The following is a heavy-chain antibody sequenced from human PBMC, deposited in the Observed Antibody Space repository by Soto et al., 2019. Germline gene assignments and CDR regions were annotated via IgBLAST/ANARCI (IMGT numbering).Heavy chain of an antibody. Sequence: EVQLLESGGGLVQPGGSLRLSCAASGFTFSTYVMSWVRQAPGKGLEWVSAVSGGGDITYYADSVKGRFTVSRDNSKNTLYLKMNSMRADDTAAYYCAKEGRFYGVDVWGQGTTVTVSS. J-gene: IGHJ6*02. CDR1: GFTFSTYV. CDR2: VSGGGDIT. CDR3: AKEGRFYGVDV. D-gene: IGHD3-16*01. V-gene: IGHV3-23*01.